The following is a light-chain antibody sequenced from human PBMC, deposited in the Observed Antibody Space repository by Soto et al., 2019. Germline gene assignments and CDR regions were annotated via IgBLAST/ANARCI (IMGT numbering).Light chain of an antibody. V-gene: IGKV3-15*01. CDR1: QSVTSK. Sequence: EVVMTQSPASLSVSPGERATLSCRASQSVTSKLAWYQQRPGQAPRLLIYGASTRATGIPARFSGSGSGTEFTLTISSLQSEDFAVYYCLQYSTGLRTFGQGTKVEIK. CDR2: GAS. CDR3: LQYSTGLRT. J-gene: IGKJ1*01.